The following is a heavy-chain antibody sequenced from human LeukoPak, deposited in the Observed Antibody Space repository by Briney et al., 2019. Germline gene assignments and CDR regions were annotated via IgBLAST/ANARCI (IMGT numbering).Heavy chain of an antibody. J-gene: IGHJ4*02. CDR1: GFTFSSYA. Sequence: GRSLRLSCAASGFTFSSYAMSWVRQAPGNGLELVSAISGSGGSTYYADSVKGRFTISRDNSKNTLYLQMNSLRAEDTAVYYCAKEALSPPIVGATHFDYWGQGTLVTVSS. CDR2: ISGSGGST. V-gene: IGHV3-23*01. D-gene: IGHD1-26*01. CDR3: AKEALSPPIVGATHFDY.